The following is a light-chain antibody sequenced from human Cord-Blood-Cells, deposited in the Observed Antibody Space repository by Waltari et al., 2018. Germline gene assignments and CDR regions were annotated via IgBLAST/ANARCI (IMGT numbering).Light chain of an antibody. CDR1: SPNLGSNS. Sequence: QSVLTQPPSASGTPGQRVTIPCSGSSPNLGSNSVYWYQQLPGTAPKLLIYRNNQRPSGVPDRFSGSKSGTSASLAISGLRSEDEADYYCAAWDDSLSGPVFGGGTKLTVL. CDR2: RNN. J-gene: IGLJ3*02. V-gene: IGLV1-47*01. CDR3: AAWDDSLSGPV.